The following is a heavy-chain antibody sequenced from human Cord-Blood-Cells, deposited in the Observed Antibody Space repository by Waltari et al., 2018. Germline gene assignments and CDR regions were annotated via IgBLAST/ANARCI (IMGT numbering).Heavy chain of an antibody. D-gene: IGHD3-3*01. CDR3: ARYYDFWSGDAFDI. J-gene: IGHJ3*02. CDR1: GGSFSGYY. CDR2: INHSGST. Sequence: QVQLQQWGAGLLKPSETLSLTCAVNGGSFSGYYWSWLRQPPGKGLEWSGEINHSGSTNYNPSLKSRVTISVDTSKNQFSLKLSSVTAADTAVYYCARYYDFWSGDAFDIWGQGTMVTVSS. V-gene: IGHV4-34*01.